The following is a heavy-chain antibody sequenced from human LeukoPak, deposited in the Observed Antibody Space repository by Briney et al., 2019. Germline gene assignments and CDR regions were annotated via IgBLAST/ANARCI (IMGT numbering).Heavy chain of an antibody. D-gene: IGHD3-22*01. J-gene: IGHJ4*01. Sequence: GGSMRLSCTAAGFIFSSFWRAWGRQTPGERQEWVDNIKPDGSLPFYGHSVKGRFTISRDNAKNSLYLQMNSLRAEDTALYYCARYYDRSGCDWWHGTLVTVSS. CDR2: IKPDGSLP. CDR1: GFIFSSFW. CDR3: ARYYDRSGCD. V-gene: IGHV3-7*01.